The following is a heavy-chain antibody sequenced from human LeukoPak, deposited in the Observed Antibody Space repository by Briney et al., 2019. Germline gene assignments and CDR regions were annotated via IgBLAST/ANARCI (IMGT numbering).Heavy chain of an antibody. J-gene: IGHJ6*02. CDR2: IYYSGST. CDR3: ARYTVSSYYYGMDV. V-gene: IGHV4-59*01. CDR1: GGSISSYY. Sequence: PSETLSLTCTVSGGSISSYYWSWIRQPPGKGLEWIGYIYYSGSTNYNPSLKSRVTISVDTSKNQFSLKLSSVTAADTAVYYCARYTVSSYYYGMDVWGQGTTVTVSS. D-gene: IGHD4-17*01.